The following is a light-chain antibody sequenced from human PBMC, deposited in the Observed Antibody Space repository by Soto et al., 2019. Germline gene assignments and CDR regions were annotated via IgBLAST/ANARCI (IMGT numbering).Light chain of an antibody. J-gene: IGKJ1*01. V-gene: IGKV1-5*01. CDR3: QQYNTYWT. Sequence: DIQMTQSPSCLSASVGDRITITCRASQSISSWLAWYQQKPGKAPKLLIYDASILESGVPSRFSGSESGTEFTLTISSLQPDDFATYYCQQYNTYWTFGQGTKVDI. CDR1: QSISSW. CDR2: DAS.